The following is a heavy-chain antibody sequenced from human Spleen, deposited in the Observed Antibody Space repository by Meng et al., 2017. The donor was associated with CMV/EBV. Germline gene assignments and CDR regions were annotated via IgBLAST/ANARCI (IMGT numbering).Heavy chain of an antibody. J-gene: IGHJ4*02. CDR3: ARVRGSGSEDY. Sequence: CTVSGGPIKNPNYFWSWNRHQPGKGLEWLGYSYYTGAYYNPSLASRIFISLDSSNTRYSLTLRDVTAADTALYFCARVRGSGSEDYWGPGTLVTVSS. CDR1: GGPIKNPNYF. CDR2: SYYTGA. D-gene: IGHD3-10*01. V-gene: IGHV4-31*03.